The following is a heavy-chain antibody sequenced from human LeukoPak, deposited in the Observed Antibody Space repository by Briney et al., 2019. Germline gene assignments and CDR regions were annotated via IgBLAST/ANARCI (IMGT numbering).Heavy chain of an antibody. CDR2: ISSSSSYI. CDR1: GFTFSSYS. J-gene: IGHJ4*02. D-gene: IGHD3-10*01. Sequence: GGSLRLSCAASGFTFSSYSMNWVRQAPGKGLEWVSSISSSSSYIYYADSVKGRFTISRDNAKNSLYLQMNSLRAEDTAVYYCARGSLWFGELSPGDVWGQGTLVTVSS. V-gene: IGHV3-21*01. CDR3: ARGSLWFGELSPGDV.